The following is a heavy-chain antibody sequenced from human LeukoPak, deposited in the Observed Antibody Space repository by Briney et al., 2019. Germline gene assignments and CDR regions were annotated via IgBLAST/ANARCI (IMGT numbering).Heavy chain of an antibody. D-gene: IGHD6-13*01. Sequence: GRSLRLSCAASGFTFDDYAMHWVRQAPGKGLEWVSGISWNSGSIGYADPVKGRFTISRDNAKNSLYLQMNSLRAEDTALYYCAKGLAAAGGGWDFDYWGQGTLVTVSS. V-gene: IGHV3-9*01. CDR3: AKGLAAAGGGWDFDY. CDR2: ISWNSGSI. CDR1: GFTFDDYA. J-gene: IGHJ4*02.